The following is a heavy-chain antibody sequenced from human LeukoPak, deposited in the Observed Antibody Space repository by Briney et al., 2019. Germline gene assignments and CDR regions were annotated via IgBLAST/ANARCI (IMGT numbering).Heavy chain of an antibody. CDR2: IDNSGST. V-gene: IGHV4-61*09. CDR3: ARDCEFCDLLFYMNV. J-gene: IGHJ6*03. CDR1: GGSISSTGYY. Sequence: SETLSLTCTVSGGSISSTGYYWTWIRQPAGKGLEWIGHIDNSGSTNCNPSLKSRVTISVDTSKNQFSLNLTSVTAADTAVYYCARDCEFCDLLFYMNVWGKGPRSPSP. D-gene: IGHD3-16*01.